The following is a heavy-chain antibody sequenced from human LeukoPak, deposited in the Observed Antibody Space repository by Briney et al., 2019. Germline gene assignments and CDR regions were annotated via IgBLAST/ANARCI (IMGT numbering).Heavy chain of an antibody. V-gene: IGHV3-21*01. CDR2: ISSGSGYI. D-gene: IGHD1-26*01. J-gene: IGHJ4*02. CDR3: ARGLVGVTSVYFDY. CDR1: GFTFSTYS. Sequence: GGSLRLSCAVSGFTFSTYSMNWVRQAPGKGLEWVSSISSGSGYIYQADSVKGRFTISRDNAKNSLYLQMNSLRAEDTAVYYCARGLVGVTSVYFDYWGQGTLVTVSS.